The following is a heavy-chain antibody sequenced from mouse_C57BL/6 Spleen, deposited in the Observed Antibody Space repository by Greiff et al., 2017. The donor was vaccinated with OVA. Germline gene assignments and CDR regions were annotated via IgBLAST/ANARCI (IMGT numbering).Heavy chain of an antibody. J-gene: IGHJ3*01. CDR1: GYSITSGYY. V-gene: IGHV3-6*01. CDR2: ISYDGSN. CDR3: AGDYDRFAY. Sequence: EVQLQESGPGLVKPSQSLSLTCSVTGYSITSGYYWNWIRQFPGNKLEWMGYISYDGSNNYNPSLKNRISITRDTSKNQFFLKLNSVTTEDTATYYCAGDYDRFAYWGQGTLVTVSA. D-gene: IGHD2-12*01.